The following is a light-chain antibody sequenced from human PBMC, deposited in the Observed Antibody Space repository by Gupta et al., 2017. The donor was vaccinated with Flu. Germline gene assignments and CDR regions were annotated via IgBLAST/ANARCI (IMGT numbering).Light chain of an antibody. CDR1: QSLLYSNGYNY. J-gene: IGKJ5*01. CDR3: MQALQTPNT. Sequence: VTPGEPASISCRSSQSLLYSNGYNYLDWYLQKPGQSPQLLIYLGSNRASGVPDRFSASGSGTDFTLKISRVEAEDVGVYYCMQALQTPNTFGRGTQVEIK. V-gene: IGKV2-28*01. CDR2: LGS.